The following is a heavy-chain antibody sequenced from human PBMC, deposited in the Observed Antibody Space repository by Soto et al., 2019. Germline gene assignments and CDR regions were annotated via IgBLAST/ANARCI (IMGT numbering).Heavy chain of an antibody. D-gene: IGHD6-6*01. Sequence: PSETLSLTCAVYGGSFSGYYWSWIRQPPGKGLEWIGEINHSGSTNYNPSLKSRVTISVDTSKNQFSLKLSSVTAADTAVYYCARADYSSSSGIFDYWGQGTLVTVSS. CDR1: GGSFSGYY. CDR2: INHSGST. J-gene: IGHJ4*02. V-gene: IGHV4-34*01. CDR3: ARADYSSSSGIFDY.